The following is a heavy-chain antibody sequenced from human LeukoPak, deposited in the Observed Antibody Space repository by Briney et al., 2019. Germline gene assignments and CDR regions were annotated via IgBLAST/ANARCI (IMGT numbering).Heavy chain of an antibody. V-gene: IGHV3-21*01. CDR3: ARVATSGY. CDR2: ISSSSTDK. D-gene: IGHD7-27*01. Sequence: GGSLRLSCAASGFTFSSYSMNWVRQAPGKGLEWVSSISSSSTDKYYVDPVKGRFTISRDNAKNSLYPQMNSLRAEDTAVYYCARVATSGYWGQGTLVTVSS. J-gene: IGHJ4*02. CDR1: GFTFSSYS.